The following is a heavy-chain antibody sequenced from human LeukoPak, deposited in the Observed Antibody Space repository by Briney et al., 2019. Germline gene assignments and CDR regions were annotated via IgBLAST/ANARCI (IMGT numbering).Heavy chain of an antibody. D-gene: IGHD6-13*01. Sequence: SETLSLTCTVSGGSISSSNYFWGWIRQAPGKGLEWIGSIYYSGSTYYNPSLKSRVTISVDTSKNQFSLKLSSVTAADTAVYYCASVYSSSWYVWFDPWGQGTLVTVSS. CDR1: GGSISSSNYF. J-gene: IGHJ5*02. V-gene: IGHV4-39*01. CDR2: IYYSGST. CDR3: ASVYSSSWYVWFDP.